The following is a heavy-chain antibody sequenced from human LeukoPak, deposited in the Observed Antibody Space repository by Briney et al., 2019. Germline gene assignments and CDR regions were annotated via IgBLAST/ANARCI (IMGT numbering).Heavy chain of an antibody. V-gene: IGHV4-59*10. CDR1: GGSFSGYY. CDR2: IYTSGST. Sequence: SETLSLTCAVYGGSFSGYYWSWIRQPAGNGLEWIGRIYTSGSTNYNPSLKSRVTISVDTSKNQFSLKMNSVTAADTAVYYCARQLKVGNTGYYFDYWGQGILVTVSS. J-gene: IGHJ4*02. D-gene: IGHD1-1*01. CDR3: ARQLKVGNTGYYFDY.